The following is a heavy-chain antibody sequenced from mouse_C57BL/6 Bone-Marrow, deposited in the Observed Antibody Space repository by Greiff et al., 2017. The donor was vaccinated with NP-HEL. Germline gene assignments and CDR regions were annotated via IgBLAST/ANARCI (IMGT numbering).Heavy chain of an antibody. D-gene: IGHD1-1*01. CDR1: GFTFSDYY. V-gene: IGHV5-16*01. CDR2: INYDGSST. CDR3: ERFYTGSPFYAMDY. J-gene: IGHJ4*01. Sequence: EVMLVESEGGLVQPGSSMKLSCTASGFTFSDYYMAWVRQVPEKGLEWVANINYDGSSTYYLDSLKSRFIISRDNAKNTLYLQMSSLKSEDKATYYCERFYTGSPFYAMDYWGQGTSVTVSS.